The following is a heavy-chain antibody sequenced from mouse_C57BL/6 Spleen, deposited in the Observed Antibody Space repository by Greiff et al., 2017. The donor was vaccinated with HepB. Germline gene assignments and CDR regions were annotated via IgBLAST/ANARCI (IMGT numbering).Heavy chain of an antibody. J-gene: IGHJ4*01. D-gene: IGHD1-1*01. Sequence: VQLKESGPGLVKPSQSLSLTCSVTGYSITSGYYWNWIRQFPGNKLEWMGYISYDGSNNYNPSLKNRISITRDTSKNQFFLKLNSVTTEDTATYYCARAPQLLRYAMDYWGQGTSVTVSS. CDR2: ISYDGSN. CDR1: GYSITSGYY. CDR3: ARAPQLLRYAMDY. V-gene: IGHV3-6*01.